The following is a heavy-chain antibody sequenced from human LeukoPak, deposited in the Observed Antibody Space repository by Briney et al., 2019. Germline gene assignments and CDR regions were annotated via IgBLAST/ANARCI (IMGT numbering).Heavy chain of an antibody. J-gene: IGHJ5*02. Sequence: ASVKVSCKVSGYTLTELSMHWVRQAPGKGLEWMGGFDPEDGETIYAQKFQGRVTMAEDTSTDTAYMELSSLRSEDTAVYYCATERAGITMVRSWFDPWGQGTLVTVSS. CDR3: ATERAGITMVRSWFDP. D-gene: IGHD3-10*01. V-gene: IGHV1-24*01. CDR1: GYTLTELS. CDR2: FDPEDGET.